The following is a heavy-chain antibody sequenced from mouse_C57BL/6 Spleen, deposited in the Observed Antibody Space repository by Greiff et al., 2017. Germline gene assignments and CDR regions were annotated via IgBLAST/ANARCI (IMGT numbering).Heavy chain of an antibody. J-gene: IGHJ4*01. D-gene: IGHD2-4*01. CDR1: GYSITSGYY. CDR2: ISYDGSN. CDR3: ARGYYDYDGYAMDY. V-gene: IGHV3-6*01. Sequence: ESGPGLVKPSQSLSLTCSVTGYSITSGYYWNWIRQFPGNKLEWMGYISYDGSNNYNPSLKNRISITRDTSKNQFFLKLNSVTTEDTATYYCARGYYDYDGYAMDYWGQGTSVTVSS.